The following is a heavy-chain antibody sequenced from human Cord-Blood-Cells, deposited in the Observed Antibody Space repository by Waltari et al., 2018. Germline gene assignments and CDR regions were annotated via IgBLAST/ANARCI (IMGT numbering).Heavy chain of an antibody. CDR2: IIPIFGTA. D-gene: IGHD6-13*01. CDR1: GGTFSSYA. CDR3: ARVGSNDQQLVRGYFDY. Sequence: QVQLVQSGAEVKKPGSSVKVSCKASGGTFSSYAISWVRQAPGQGLGWMGGIIPIFGTANYAQKFQGRVTITADESTSTAYMELSSLRSEGTAVYYCARVGSNDQQLVRGYFDYWGQGTLVTVSS. V-gene: IGHV1-69*01. J-gene: IGHJ4*02.